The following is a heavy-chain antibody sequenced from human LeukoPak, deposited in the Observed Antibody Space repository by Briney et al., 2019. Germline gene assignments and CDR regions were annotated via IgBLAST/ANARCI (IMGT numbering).Heavy chain of an antibody. V-gene: IGHV1-18*01. CDR2: ISPYNGNT. D-gene: IGHD1-14*01. CDR1: GYTFTNYG. J-gene: IGHJ4*02. Sequence: ASVKVSCKASGYTFTNYGISWVRQAPGQGLEWMGWISPYNGNTNYAQKFQGRVTMTTDTSTSTVYMELRSLRSEDTAVYYCAKAPRNNRDHYFDYWGQGTLVTVSS. CDR3: AKAPRNNRDHYFDY.